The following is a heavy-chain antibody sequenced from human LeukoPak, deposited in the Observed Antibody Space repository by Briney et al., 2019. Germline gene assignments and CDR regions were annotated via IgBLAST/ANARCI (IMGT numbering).Heavy chain of an antibody. D-gene: IGHD1-20*01. CDR2: INPSGGST. CDR1: GYTFTSYY. V-gene: IGHV1-46*01. CDR3: AREGYNWNPFDY. Sequence: GASVTVSFKSSGYTFTSYYMHWVRQAPGQGLEWMGIINPSGGSTSYAQKFQGRVTMTRDTSTSTVYMELSSLRSEDTAVYYCAREGYNWNPFDYWGQGTLVTVSS. J-gene: IGHJ4*02.